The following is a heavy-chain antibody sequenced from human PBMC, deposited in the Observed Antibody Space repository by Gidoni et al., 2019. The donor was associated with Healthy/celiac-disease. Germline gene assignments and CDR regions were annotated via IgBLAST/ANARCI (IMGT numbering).Heavy chain of an antibody. CDR2: IYYSGST. D-gene: IGHD3-10*01. CDR1: GGSLSSYY. V-gene: IGHV4-59*01. Sequence: HVHLQESGPGLVKPSETLSRPCPVSGGSLSSYYWSWIRQPPGKGLEWIGYIYYSGSTNYNPSLKSRVTISVDTSKNQFSLKLSSVTAADTAVYYCARTHRVRGWFDPWGQGTLVTVSS. J-gene: IGHJ5*02. CDR3: ARTHRVRGWFDP.